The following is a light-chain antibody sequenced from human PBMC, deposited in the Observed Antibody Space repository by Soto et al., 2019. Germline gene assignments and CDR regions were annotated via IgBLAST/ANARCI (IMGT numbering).Light chain of an antibody. CDR2: DDS. J-gene: IGLJ2*01. CDR3: QVWDSSSDHPVV. V-gene: IGLV3-21*02. CDR1: NIGSKS. Sequence: SYELTQPPSVSVAPGQTARITSGGNNIGSKSVHWYQQKPGQAPVLVVYDDSDRPSGIPERFSGSNSGNTATLTISRVEAGDEADYYCQVWDSSSDHPVVFGGGTQLTVL.